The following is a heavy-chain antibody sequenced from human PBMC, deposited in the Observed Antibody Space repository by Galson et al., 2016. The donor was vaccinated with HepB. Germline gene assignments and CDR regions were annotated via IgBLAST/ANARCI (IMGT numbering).Heavy chain of an antibody. Sequence: SLRLSCAASGFTFDHYTMHWVRQAPGKGLEWVSVIYSGGATKYADSVKGRFTISRDDYKNTLYLQMDNRRAEDTALYYCASTPTRGVWGQGTTVTVSS. CDR1: GFTFDHYT. CDR3: ASTPTRGV. CDR2: IYSGGAT. V-gene: IGHV3-66*01. D-gene: IGHD3-10*01. J-gene: IGHJ6*02.